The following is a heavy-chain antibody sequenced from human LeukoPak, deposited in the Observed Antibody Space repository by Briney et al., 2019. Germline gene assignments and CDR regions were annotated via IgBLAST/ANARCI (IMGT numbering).Heavy chain of an antibody. Sequence: ASVKVSCKASGYTFTGYYMHWVRQAPGQGLEWMGWISAYNGNTNYAQKLQGRVTMTTDTSTSTAYMELRSLRSDDTAVYYCARDASQVGAPYYYYYGMDVWGQGTTVTVSS. J-gene: IGHJ6*02. CDR2: ISAYNGNT. V-gene: IGHV1-18*04. D-gene: IGHD1-26*01. CDR3: ARDASQVGAPYYYYYGMDV. CDR1: GYTFTGYY.